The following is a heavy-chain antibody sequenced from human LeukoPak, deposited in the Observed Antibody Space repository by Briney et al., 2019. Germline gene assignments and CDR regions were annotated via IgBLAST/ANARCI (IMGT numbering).Heavy chain of an antibody. Sequence: GGSLGLSCAASGFTFRGSGMHWVRQAPGKGLEWVAFARYDGTNTYYADSVKGRFIISRDNSKNTLYLQMDSLRAEDTAVYYCTKGRHDSSGYSDYWGQGTLVTVSS. V-gene: IGHV3-30*02. CDR1: GFTFRGSG. J-gene: IGHJ4*02. CDR2: ARYDGTNT. CDR3: TKGRHDSSGYSDY. D-gene: IGHD3-22*01.